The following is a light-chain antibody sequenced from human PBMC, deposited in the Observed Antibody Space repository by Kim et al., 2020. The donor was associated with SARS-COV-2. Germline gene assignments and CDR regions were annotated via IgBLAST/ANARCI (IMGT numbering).Light chain of an antibody. V-gene: IGKV1-17*01. CDR1: QGIKND. CDR3: LQHNIYPLT. J-gene: IGKJ1*01. Sequence: ASLENGVTSTCRASQGIKNDVVEYQQKPGKAPQCLIYYASNLQPGVPSRFSGSGSGTEFTLTISSLQPEDFATYYCLQHNIYPLTFGQGTKVDIK. CDR2: YAS.